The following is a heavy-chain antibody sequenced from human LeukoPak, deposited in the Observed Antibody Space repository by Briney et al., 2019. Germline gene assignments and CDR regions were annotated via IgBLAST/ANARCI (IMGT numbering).Heavy chain of an antibody. V-gene: IGHV3-53*01. J-gene: IGHJ5*02. CDR1: GLSVSGIY. D-gene: IGHD2-15*01. Sequence: GGSLRLSCAASGLSVSGIYMSWVRQGPGKGLEWVSVIYSGGTTYYAASVKGRFTISRDSSKNTLYLQMNSLRAEDTAVYYCARGLQAGNYFDPWGQGTLVTVSS. CDR2: IYSGGTT. CDR3: ARGLQAGNYFDP.